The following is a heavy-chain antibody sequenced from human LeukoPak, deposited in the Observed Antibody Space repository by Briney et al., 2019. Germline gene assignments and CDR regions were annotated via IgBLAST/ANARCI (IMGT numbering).Heavy chain of an antibody. Sequence: GGSLRLSCAASGFTSSSYGMHWVRQAPGKGLEWVAFIRYDGSNKYYADSVKGRFTISRDNSRDNSKNTLYLQMNSLRAEDTAVYYCAKGPVNSYDSSGQNWYFDYWGQGTLVTVSS. V-gene: IGHV3-30*02. J-gene: IGHJ4*02. CDR2: IRYDGSNK. CDR1: GFTSSSYG. D-gene: IGHD3-22*01. CDR3: AKGPVNSYDSSGQNWYFDY.